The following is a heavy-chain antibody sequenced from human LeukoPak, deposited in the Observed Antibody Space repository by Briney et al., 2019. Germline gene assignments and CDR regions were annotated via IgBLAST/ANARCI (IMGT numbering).Heavy chain of an antibody. Sequence: GGSLRLSCAASRFTFSSYGMHWVRQAPGKGLEWVAYIQYDGSNEQYADSVKGRFSISRDSSKNILYLQMNSLRAEDTAVYYCARPGEGYSSGWDAFDIWGQGTMVTVSS. J-gene: IGHJ3*02. V-gene: IGHV3-30*02. CDR2: IQYDGSNE. CDR1: RFTFSSYG. CDR3: ARPGEGYSSGWDAFDI. D-gene: IGHD6-19*01.